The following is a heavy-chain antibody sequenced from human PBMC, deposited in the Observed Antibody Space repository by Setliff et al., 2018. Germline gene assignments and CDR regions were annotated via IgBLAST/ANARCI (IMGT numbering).Heavy chain of an antibody. D-gene: IGHD6-19*01. CDR3: AKVRNSGWEEPDY. Sequence: GGSLRLSCVVSGFTFRNFGMTWVRQAPGKGLEWLAKISGASSTIYYADSVKGRFTISRDNAQDSLYLQINSLKSEDTGVYFCAKVRNSGWEEPDYWGQGTVVTVSS. CDR2: ISGASSTI. V-gene: IGHV3-48*01. J-gene: IGHJ4*02. CDR1: GFTFRNFG.